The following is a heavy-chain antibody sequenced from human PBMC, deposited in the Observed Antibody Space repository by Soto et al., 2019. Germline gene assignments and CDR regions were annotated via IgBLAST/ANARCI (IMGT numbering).Heavy chain of an antibody. CDR2: IRSKAYGGTT. Sequence: SLRLSCTASGFTFGDYAMSWFRQAPGKGLEWVGFIRSKAYGGTTEYAASVKGRFTISRDDSKSIAYLQMNSLKTEDTAVYYCNRAAFHYDYIWGSYRYSDPWGQGTLVTVSS. CDR3: NRAAFHYDYIWGSYRYSDP. CDR1: GFTFGDYA. J-gene: IGHJ5*02. D-gene: IGHD3-16*02. V-gene: IGHV3-49*03.